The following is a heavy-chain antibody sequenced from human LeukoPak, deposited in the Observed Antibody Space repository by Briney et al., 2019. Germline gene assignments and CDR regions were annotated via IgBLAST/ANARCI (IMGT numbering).Heavy chain of an antibody. CDR2: MNPNSGNT. Sequence: ASVKVSCKASGYTFTSYGINWVRQATGQGLEWMGWMNPNSGNTGYAQKFQGRVTITRNTSISTAYMELSSLRSEDTAVYYCARRRSGWYGSFDPRGQGTLVTVSS. CDR1: GYTFTSYG. CDR3: ARRRSGWYGSFDP. V-gene: IGHV1-8*03. D-gene: IGHD6-19*01. J-gene: IGHJ5*02.